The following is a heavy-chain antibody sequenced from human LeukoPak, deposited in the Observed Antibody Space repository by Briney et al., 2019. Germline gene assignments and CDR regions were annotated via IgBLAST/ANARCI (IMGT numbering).Heavy chain of an antibody. CDR1: GGSISSYH. D-gene: IGHD4-23*01. CDR3: ARQGRGYGGNSDY. CDR2: IYYSGST. Sequence: SETLSLTCTVSGGSISSYHWTWIRQPPGKGLEWIGYIYYSGSTNYNPSLKSRVTISVDTSKNQFSLKLSSVTAADTAVYYCARQGRGYGGNSDYWGREPWSPSPQ. V-gene: IGHV4-59*08. J-gene: IGHJ4*02.